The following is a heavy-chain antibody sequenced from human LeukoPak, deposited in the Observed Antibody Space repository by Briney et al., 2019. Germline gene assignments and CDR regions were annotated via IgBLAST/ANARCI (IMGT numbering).Heavy chain of an antibody. CDR2: INHSGST. J-gene: IGHJ4*02. V-gene: IGHV4-34*01. D-gene: IGHD1-7*01. CDR3: ARGYNWNYGY. CDR1: GGSFSGYY. Sequence: SETLSLTCAVYGGSFSGYYWSWIRQPPGKGLEWIGEINHSGSTNYNPSLKSRVTISVDTSKNQFSLKLSSVTAEDTAVYYCARGYNWNYGYWGQGTLVTVSS.